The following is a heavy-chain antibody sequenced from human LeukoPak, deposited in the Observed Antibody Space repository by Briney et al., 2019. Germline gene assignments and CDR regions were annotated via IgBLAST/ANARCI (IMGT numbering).Heavy chain of an antibody. CDR2: IYYTGST. CDR1: GGSFSGYY. J-gene: IGHJ4*02. CDR3: ARLWYYGSGSPTFDY. V-gene: IGHV4-39*01. D-gene: IGHD3-10*01. Sequence: SETLSLTCAVYGGSFSGYYWGWIRQPPGKGLEWIASIYYTGSTYYNPSLKSRVAISVETLKNHFSLKLNSVTAADTAVYYCARLWYYGSGSPTFDYWGQGILVTVSS.